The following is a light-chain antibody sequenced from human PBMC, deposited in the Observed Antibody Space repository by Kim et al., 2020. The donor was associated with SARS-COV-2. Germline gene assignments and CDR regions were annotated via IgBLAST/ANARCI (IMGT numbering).Light chain of an antibody. J-gene: IGKJ5*01. V-gene: IGKV1-5*03. Sequence: DIQITQSPSTLSASSGDRVTITCRASQSISPWLAWYQQKPGKAPRLLIYEASSLENGVPSRFSGGGSGTEFTLTISSLQPDDFATYFCQQYTSYPITFGQGTRLEIK. CDR3: QQYTSYPIT. CDR2: EAS. CDR1: QSISPW.